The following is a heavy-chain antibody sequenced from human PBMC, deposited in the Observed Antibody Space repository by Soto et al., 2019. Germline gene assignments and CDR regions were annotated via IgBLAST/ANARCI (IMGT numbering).Heavy chain of an antibody. V-gene: IGHV4-30-4*08. J-gene: IGHJ6*02. CDR2: IYYSGST. Sequence: PSETLSLTCTVSGDSITSNSYFWAWIRQPPGKGLEWIGYIYYSGSTYYNPSLKSRVTISVDTSKNQFSLKLSSVTAADTAVYYCARDAQYYDFCCGSTRYYYYGMYVWGQGSTVTVSS. CDR1: GDSITSNSYF. D-gene: IGHD3-3*01. CDR3: ARDAQYYDFCCGSTRYYYYGMYV.